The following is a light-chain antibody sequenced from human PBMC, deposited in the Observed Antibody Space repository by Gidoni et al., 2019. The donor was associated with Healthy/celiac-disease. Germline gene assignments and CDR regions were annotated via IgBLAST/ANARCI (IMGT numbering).Light chain of an antibody. J-gene: IGKJ4*01. V-gene: IGKV3-15*01. CDR3: QQYNNWPPLT. Sequence: EIVMTQSPATLSVSPGERATLSCRASQIVSSNSAWYQQKPGQAPRLLIYGASTRATGIPARFSGSGSGTEFTLTISSLQSEDFAVYYWQQYNNWPPLTFGGGTKVEIK. CDR2: GAS. CDR1: QIVSSN.